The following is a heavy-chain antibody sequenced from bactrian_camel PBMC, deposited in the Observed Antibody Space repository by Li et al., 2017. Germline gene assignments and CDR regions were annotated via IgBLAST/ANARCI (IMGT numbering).Heavy chain of an antibody. CDR2: IASDGSA. D-gene: IGHD5*01. Sequence: VQLVESGGGLVQPGGSLRLSCADSGYTYSRYCLAWFRQAPGKEREAVAAIASDGSASYADSVKGRFISSRDNSKNTVYLQLNGLKSEDTAMYYCTRETQWVGYHEMAEYWGQGTQVTVS. V-gene: IGHV3S53*01. J-gene: IGHJ4*01. CDR1: GYTYSRYC. CDR3: TRETQWVGYHEMAEY.